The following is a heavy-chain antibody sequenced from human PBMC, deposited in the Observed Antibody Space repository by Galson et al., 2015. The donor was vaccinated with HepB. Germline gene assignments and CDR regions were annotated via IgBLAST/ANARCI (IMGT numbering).Heavy chain of an antibody. CDR1: GYTDS. CDR3: ARGGSKAFED. Sequence: SVKVSCKASGYTDSMHWVRQAPGPGLEWMGRINSNTGGTNSAQKFQGRVTMTRDTSIRTAYLDLSRLRSDDTAVYYCARGGSKAFEDWGQGTQVTVSS. J-gene: IGHJ4*02. V-gene: IGHV1-2*06. CDR2: INSNTGGT.